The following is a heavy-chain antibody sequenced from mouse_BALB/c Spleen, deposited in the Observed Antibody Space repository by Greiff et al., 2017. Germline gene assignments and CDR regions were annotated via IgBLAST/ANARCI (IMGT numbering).Heavy chain of an antibody. CDR3: ARNGLRRGPYAMDY. J-gene: IGHJ4*01. D-gene: IGHD2-4*01. CDR2: ISDGGSYT. CDR1: GFTFSDYY. Sequence: EVQLVESGGGLVKPGGSLKLSCAASGFTFSDYYMYWVRQTPEKRLEWVATISDGGSYTYYPDSVKGRFTISRDNAKNNLYLQMSSLKSEDTAMYYCARNGLRRGPYAMDYWGQGTSVTVSS. V-gene: IGHV5-4*02.